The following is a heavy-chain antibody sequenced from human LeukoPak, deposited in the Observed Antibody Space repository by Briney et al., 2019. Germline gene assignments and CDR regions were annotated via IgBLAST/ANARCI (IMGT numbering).Heavy chain of an antibody. J-gene: IGHJ4*02. CDR2: IKQDGSEK. CDR3: ATSGTFDY. V-gene: IGHV3-7*01. CDR1: GFTVSSYW. D-gene: IGHD3-10*01. Sequence: PGGSLRLSCAASGFTVSSYWMSWVRQAPGKGLEWVANIKQDGSEKYYADSLKGRFTISRDNAKNSLYLQMNSLRAEDTAVYFCATSGTFDYWGQGTLVTVSS.